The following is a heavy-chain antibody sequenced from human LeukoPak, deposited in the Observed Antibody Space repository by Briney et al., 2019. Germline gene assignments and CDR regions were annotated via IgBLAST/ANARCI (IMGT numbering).Heavy chain of an antibody. V-gene: IGHV3-74*01. CDR2: INNDGSST. D-gene: IGHD3-10*02. J-gene: IGHJ6*04. CDR1: GFTFSSYW. Sequence: GGSLRLSCAASGFTFSSYWMHWVRQAPRKGLVWVSRINNDGSSTSYADSVRGRFSISRDNAKNSLYLQMNSLRAEDTAVYYCAELGITMIGGVWGKGTTVTISS. CDR3: AELGITMIGGV.